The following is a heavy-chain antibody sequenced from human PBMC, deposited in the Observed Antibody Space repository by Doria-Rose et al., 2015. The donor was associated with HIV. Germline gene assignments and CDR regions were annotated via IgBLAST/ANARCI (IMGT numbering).Heavy chain of an antibody. Sequence: QVTLKESGPVLVKPTETLTLACTVSGVSLSSPGMGASWIRQPPGKALEWLAKLFSNDERSYKTSLKSRLTISRGTSKSQVVLTMTDMDPVDTATYYCARIKSSRWYHKYYFDFWGQGTLVIVSA. CDR3: ARIKSSRWYHKYYFDF. D-gene: IGHD6-13*01. V-gene: IGHV2-26*01. J-gene: IGHJ4*02. CDR2: LFSNDER. CDR1: GVSLSSPGMG.